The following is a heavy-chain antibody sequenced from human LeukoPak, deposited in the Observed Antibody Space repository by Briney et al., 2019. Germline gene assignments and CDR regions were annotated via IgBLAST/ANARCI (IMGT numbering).Heavy chain of an antibody. J-gene: IGHJ3*02. CDR2: ISYDGSNK. CDR1: GFTFSSYG. D-gene: IGHD3-22*01. CDR3: AKDQRYYDSSGYYSGAFDI. V-gene: IGHV3-30*18. Sequence: PGRSLRLSCAASGFTFSSYGMHWVRQAPGKGLEWVAVISYDGSNKYYADSVKGRFTISRDNSKNTLYLQMNSLRAEDTAVYYCAKDQRYYDSSGYYSGAFDIWGRGTMVTVSS.